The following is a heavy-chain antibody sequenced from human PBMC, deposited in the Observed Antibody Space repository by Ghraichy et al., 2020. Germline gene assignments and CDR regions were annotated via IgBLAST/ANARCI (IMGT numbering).Heavy chain of an antibody. CDR3: AKDERGDTLYAVFDY. D-gene: IGHD2-2*02. Sequence: GGSLRLSCAASGFTFRSYAMSWVRQSPGKGLEWFSAISGIGGSTYFADSVKARFTISRDNSKSTLSLQLNSLRAEDTAIYYCAKDERGDTLYAVFDYWGQGTLVTVSS. CDR2: ISGIGGST. J-gene: IGHJ4*02. V-gene: IGHV3-23*01. CDR1: GFTFRSYA.